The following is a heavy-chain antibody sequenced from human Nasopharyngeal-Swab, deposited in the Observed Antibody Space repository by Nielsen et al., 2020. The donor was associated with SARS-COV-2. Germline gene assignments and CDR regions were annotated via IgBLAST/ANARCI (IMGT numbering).Heavy chain of an antibody. D-gene: IGHD1-1*01. J-gene: IGHJ4*02. CDR2: INIDGSVR. CDR3: TRDICGKYGY. V-gene: IGHV3-74*01. CDR1: GYTFSSYW. Sequence: GESLKISCTASGYTFSSYWMHWVRQVPGKGLVWVSRINIDGSVRDYADSVKGRFTISRDNARNTLYLQMNSLRGDDTAVYYCTRDICGKYGYWGQGNLVTVSS.